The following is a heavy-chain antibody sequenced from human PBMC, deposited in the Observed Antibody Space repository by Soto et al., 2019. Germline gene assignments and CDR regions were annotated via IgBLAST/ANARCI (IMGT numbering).Heavy chain of an antibody. D-gene: IGHD1-26*01. CDR2: IKSKAHGGTI. V-gene: IGHV3-15*07. Sequence: PGGSLRLSCAASGFIFSNAWVNWVRQAPGKGLEWVGRIKSKAHGGTIDYAAPVKGRFTISRDDSKNTLYLQMNSLKTEDTAVYYCTTEPVGATTDYWGQGTRVTVSS. CDR3: TTEPVGATTDY. CDR1: GFIFSNAW. J-gene: IGHJ4*02.